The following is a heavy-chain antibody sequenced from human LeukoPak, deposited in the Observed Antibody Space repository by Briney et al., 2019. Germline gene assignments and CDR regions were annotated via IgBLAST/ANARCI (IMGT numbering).Heavy chain of an antibody. CDR1: GGSISSSSYY. J-gene: IGHJ4*02. Sequence: PSETLSLTCTVSGGSISSSSYYWSWIRQPPGKGLEWIGEINHSGATNYNPSLKSRVTIAVDTSKNQFSLRLSSVTAADTAMYYCARGIYGVYYFDYWGQGALVTVSS. D-gene: IGHD4-17*01. V-gene: IGHV4-39*07. CDR3: ARGIYGVYYFDY. CDR2: INHSGAT.